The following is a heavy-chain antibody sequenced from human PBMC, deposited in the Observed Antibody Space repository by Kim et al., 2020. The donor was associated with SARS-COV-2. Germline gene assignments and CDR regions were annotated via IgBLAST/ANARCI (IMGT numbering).Heavy chain of an antibody. CDR3: AKLPYCSSTSCYAFDI. D-gene: IGHD2-2*01. CDR2: ISYDGSNK. Sequence: GGSLRLSGAASGFTFSSYGMHWVRQAPGKGLEWVAVISYDGSNKYYADSVKGRFTISRDNSKNTLYLQMNSLRAEDTAVYYCAKLPYCSSTSCYAFDIWGQGTMVTVSS. CDR1: GFTFSSYG. J-gene: IGHJ3*02. V-gene: IGHV3-30*18.